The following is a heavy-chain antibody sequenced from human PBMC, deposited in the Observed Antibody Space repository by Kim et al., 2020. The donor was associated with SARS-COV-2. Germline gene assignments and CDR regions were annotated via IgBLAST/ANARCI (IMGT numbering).Heavy chain of an antibody. V-gene: IGHV1-46*01. J-gene: IGHJ6*02. CDR2: INPSGGST. Sequence: ASVKVSCKASGYTFTSYYMHWVRQAPGQGLEWMGIINPSGGSTSYAQKFQGRVTMTRDTSTSTVYMELSSLRSEDTAVYYCARDRRYDILTGYQPWLYYYYGMDVWGQGTTVTVSS. CDR3: ARDRRYDILTGYQPWLYYYYGMDV. D-gene: IGHD3-9*01. CDR1: GYTFTSYY.